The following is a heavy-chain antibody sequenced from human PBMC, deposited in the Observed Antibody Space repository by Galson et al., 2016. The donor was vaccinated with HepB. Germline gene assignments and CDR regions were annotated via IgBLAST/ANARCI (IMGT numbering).Heavy chain of an antibody. J-gene: IGHJ6*02. D-gene: IGHD3-9*01. CDR1: GFSFSTYD. CDR2: XXSXXGT. V-gene: IGHV3-13*04. Sequence: SLRLSCAGSGFSFSTYDMHWVRQATGKGXXXVSAXXSXXGTYYSXSVKXRFTISRDNAKNSLYLQMDSLRDGDTAVYYCARIFYDRLTRDYYGMDVWGQGTTVTVS. CDR3: ARIFYDRLTRDYYGMDV.